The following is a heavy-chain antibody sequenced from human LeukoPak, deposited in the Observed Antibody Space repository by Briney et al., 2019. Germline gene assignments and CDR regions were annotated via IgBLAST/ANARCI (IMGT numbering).Heavy chain of an antibody. V-gene: IGHV3-23*01. CDR2: ISGSGDST. J-gene: IGHJ5*02. D-gene: IGHD3-3*01. Sequence: PGGSLRLSCAASGITFSSYAMSWVRQAPGKGLEWVSAISGSGDSTYYADSVKGRFTISRDNSKNTLYLQMNSLRAEDTAVYYCAKGALGDFWSGYSSPNWFDPWGQGTLVTVSS. CDR1: GITFSSYA. CDR3: AKGALGDFWSGYSSPNWFDP.